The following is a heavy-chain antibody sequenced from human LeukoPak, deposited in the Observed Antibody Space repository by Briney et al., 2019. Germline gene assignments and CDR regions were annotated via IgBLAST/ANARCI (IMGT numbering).Heavy chain of an antibody. J-gene: IGHJ4*02. CDR2: ISAYNVNT. CDR1: GYTFSSHG. D-gene: IGHD3-10*01. Sequence: GASVKVSCKASGYTFSSHGISWVRQAPGQGLEWMGRISAYNVNTNYAQKFQGRVTMTTDTSTSTAYMELRSLRSDDTAVYYCARDQGYGSGSYFDYWGQGTLVTVSS. CDR3: ARDQGYGSGSYFDY. V-gene: IGHV1-18*01.